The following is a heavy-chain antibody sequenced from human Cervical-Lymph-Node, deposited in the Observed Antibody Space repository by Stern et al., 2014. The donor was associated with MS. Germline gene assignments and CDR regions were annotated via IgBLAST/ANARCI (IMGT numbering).Heavy chain of an antibody. CDR2: IVPIFGTT. D-gene: IGHD6-19*01. V-gene: IGHV1-69*12. J-gene: IGHJ4*02. CDR3: ASTHIAVAGPFEY. Sequence: HLVQYGAEVMKPVSSVKVSFKASTGTFSSYAISLVRPTPRQRLEWMRGIVPIFGTTNYAQQFQGRVTITADESTSTDYMELSSLRSEDTAVYYCASTHIAVAGPFEYWGQGTLVTVSS. CDR1: TGTFSSYA.